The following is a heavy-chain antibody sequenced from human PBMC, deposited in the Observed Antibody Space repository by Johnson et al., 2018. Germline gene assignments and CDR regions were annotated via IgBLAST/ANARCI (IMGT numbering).Heavy chain of an antibody. J-gene: IGHJ3*02. V-gene: IGHV3-21*04. Sequence: EVQLVESGGGVVQPGRSLRLSCAASGFTFSSYSMNWVRQAPGKGLEWVSSISSSSSYIYYADPLKGRFTISRDNAKNSLYLQMNSLTAEDTAVYYCARYCSSTSCYAFDIWGQGTMVTVSS. CDR3: ARYCSSTSCYAFDI. CDR2: ISSSSSYI. CDR1: GFTFSSYS. D-gene: IGHD2-2*01.